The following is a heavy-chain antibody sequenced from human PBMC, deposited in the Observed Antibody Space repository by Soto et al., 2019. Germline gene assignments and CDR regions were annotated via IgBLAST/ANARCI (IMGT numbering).Heavy chain of an antibody. J-gene: IGHJ4*02. CDR3: AKRGHNFFDY. D-gene: IGHD2-15*01. V-gene: IGHV3-23*01. CDR1: GFTFSSSI. Sequence: GGSLRLSCAASGFTFSSSIMSWVRQAPGKGLEWVSTFSGSSGNTYYAESVKGRFTISRDNSKNTLYLQMNSLRAEDTAVYYCAKRGHNFFDYWGQGTLVTVSS. CDR2: FSGSSGNT.